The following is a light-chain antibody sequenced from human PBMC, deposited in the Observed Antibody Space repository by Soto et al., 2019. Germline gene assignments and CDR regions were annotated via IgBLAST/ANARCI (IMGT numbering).Light chain of an antibody. CDR2: EVS. CDR1: SSDVGGYNY. V-gene: IGLV2-14*01. CDR3: EAWDESLNGHYV. Sequence: QSVLTQPASVSGSPGQSITISCTGTSSDVGGYNYVSWCQQHPGKAPKLMIYEVSNRPSGVSNRFSGSKSGNTASLTISGLQAEDEADYYCEAWDESLNGHYVFGTGTKVTVL. J-gene: IGLJ1*01.